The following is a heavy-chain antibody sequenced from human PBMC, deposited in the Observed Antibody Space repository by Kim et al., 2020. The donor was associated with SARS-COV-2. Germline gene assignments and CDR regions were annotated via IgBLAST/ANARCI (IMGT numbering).Heavy chain of an antibody. Sequence: GGSLRLSCAASGFIFSTYDLHWVRQGTGKGLEWVSGIGTLFDTYYPDSVKDRFTISRDNAKNSVYLQINSLRAGDTAVYYCARGLRHSYPYGLDVWGQGTTVTVS. V-gene: IGHV3-13*01. CDR2: IGTLFDT. CDR1: GFIFSTYD. CDR3: ARGLRHSYPYGLDV. D-gene: IGHD3-16*02. J-gene: IGHJ6*02.